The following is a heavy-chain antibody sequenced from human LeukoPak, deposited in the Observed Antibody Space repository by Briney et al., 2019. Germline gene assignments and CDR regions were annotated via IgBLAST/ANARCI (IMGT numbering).Heavy chain of an antibody. J-gene: IGHJ4*02. Sequence: SETLSLTCTVSGDSMNNYYWSWIRQPPGKGLEWIGNIFYSGNTNYNPSLKSRVTISVDTSKNQFSLKLGSVTAADTAVYYCARQTGWVKSSYYFDSWGQGTLITVSS. CDR2: IFYSGNT. CDR1: GDSMNNYY. D-gene: IGHD5-24*01. CDR3: ARQTGWVKSSYYFDS. V-gene: IGHV4-59*01.